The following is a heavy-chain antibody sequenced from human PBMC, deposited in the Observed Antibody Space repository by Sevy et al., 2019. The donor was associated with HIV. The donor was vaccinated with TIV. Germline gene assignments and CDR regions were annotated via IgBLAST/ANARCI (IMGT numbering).Heavy chain of an antibody. Sequence: SETMSLTCTVSGGSISSYYWSWIRQPPGKGLEWIGYIYYSGSTNYNPSLKSRVTISVDTSKNQFSLKLSSVTAADTAVYYCARGRGDYDSSGYYYIDFDYWGQGTLVTVSS. V-gene: IGHV4-59*01. CDR1: GGSISSYY. D-gene: IGHD3-22*01. J-gene: IGHJ4*02. CDR3: ARGRGDYDSSGYYYIDFDY. CDR2: IYYSGST.